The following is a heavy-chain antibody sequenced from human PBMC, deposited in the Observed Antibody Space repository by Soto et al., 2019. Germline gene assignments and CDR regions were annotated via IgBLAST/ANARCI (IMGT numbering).Heavy chain of an antibody. CDR2: IDPSDSYT. CDR1: GYSFTSYW. D-gene: IGHD6-13*01. Sequence: GESLKISCNGSGYSFTSYWISWVRQMPGKGLEWMGRIDPSDSYTNYSPSFRGHVTISADKSISTAYLQWSSLKASDTAMYYCARDIAAAATPYYYGMDVWGQGTTVTVSS. V-gene: IGHV5-10-1*01. J-gene: IGHJ6*02. CDR3: ARDIAAAATPYYYGMDV.